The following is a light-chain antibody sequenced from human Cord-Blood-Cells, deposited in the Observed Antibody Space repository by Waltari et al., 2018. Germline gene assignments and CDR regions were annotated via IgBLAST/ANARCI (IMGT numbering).Light chain of an antibody. CDR2: AAS. V-gene: IGKV1-39*01. J-gene: IGKJ4*01. Sequence: DIQMTQSPSSLSASVGDRVTITCRASQSISSYLNWYQQKPGKATKLLIYAASRLQRGLPTRFGSRASRTDFTLTISMQQPEYLASYCYQRNYTTHTFGQGTKVEIK. CDR3: QRNYTTHT. CDR1: QSISSY.